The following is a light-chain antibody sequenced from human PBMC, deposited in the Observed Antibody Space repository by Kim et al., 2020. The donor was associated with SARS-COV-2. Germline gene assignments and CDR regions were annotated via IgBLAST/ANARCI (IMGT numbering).Light chain of an antibody. J-gene: IGLJ1*01. Sequence: QSALTQPASVSGSPGQSITISCTGTSSDVGGYNLVSWYQHHPGEGPKLIIYDGSKRPSGVSSRFSGSKSGNTASLTISGLQADDEADYYCCSYACFYTLYVFGAETKVTVL. CDR3: CSYACFYTLYV. CDR1: SSDVGGYNL. CDR2: DGS. V-gene: IGLV2-23*01.